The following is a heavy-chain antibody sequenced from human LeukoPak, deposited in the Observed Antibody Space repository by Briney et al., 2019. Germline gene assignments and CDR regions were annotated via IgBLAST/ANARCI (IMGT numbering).Heavy chain of an antibody. J-gene: IGHJ4*02. CDR1: GGSISSYY. V-gene: IGHV4-59*01. Sequence: SEALSLTCTVSGGSISSYYWSWIRQPPGKGLEWIGYIYYSGSTNYNPSLKSRVTISVDTSKNQFSLKLSSVTAADTAVYYCARVQFSSGWYYEYYFDYWGQGTLVTVSS. D-gene: IGHD6-19*01. CDR3: ARVQFSSGWYYEYYFDY. CDR2: IYYSGST.